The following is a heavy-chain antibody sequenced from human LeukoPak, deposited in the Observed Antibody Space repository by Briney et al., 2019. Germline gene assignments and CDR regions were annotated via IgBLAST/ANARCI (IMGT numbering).Heavy chain of an antibody. J-gene: IGHJ3*02. V-gene: IGHV1-2*02. D-gene: IGHD1-26*01. CDR2: INPNSGGT. Sequence: ASVKVSCKASGCTFTGYYMHWVRQAPGQGLEWMGWINPNSGGTNYAQKLQGRATITRDTSISTTYMELSRLRPDDTAVYYCAREKTLIVGATTDAFDIWGQGTMVTVSS. CDR1: GCTFTGYY. CDR3: AREKTLIVGATTDAFDI.